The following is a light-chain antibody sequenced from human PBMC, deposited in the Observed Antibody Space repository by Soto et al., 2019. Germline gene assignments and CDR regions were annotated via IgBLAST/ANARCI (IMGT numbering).Light chain of an antibody. Sequence: EIVLTQSPATLSLSPGERATLSCRASQSVSSYLAWYQQKPGQAPRLLIYDASNRATGIPARFSGSGSGTDFTLTISSLEPEDFAVYYCQQRSNSLTFGPGTKVDMK. CDR3: QQRSNSLT. J-gene: IGKJ3*01. CDR1: QSVSSY. CDR2: DAS. V-gene: IGKV3-11*01.